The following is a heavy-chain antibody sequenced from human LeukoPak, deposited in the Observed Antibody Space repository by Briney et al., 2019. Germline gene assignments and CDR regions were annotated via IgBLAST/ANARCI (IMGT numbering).Heavy chain of an antibody. Sequence: GSLRLSCAASGFTFSDYYMSWIRQAPGKGLEWVSYISSSGRTIYYADSVKGRFTISRDNAKNSPYLQMNSLRAEDTAVYYCARPAGYSSSPDDYWGQGTLVTVSS. D-gene: IGHD6-13*01. CDR3: ARPAGYSSSPDDY. CDR1: GFTFSDYY. J-gene: IGHJ4*02. CDR2: ISSSGRTI. V-gene: IGHV3-11*01.